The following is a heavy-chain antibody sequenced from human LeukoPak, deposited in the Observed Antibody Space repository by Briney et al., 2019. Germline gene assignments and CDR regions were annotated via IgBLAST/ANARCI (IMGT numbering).Heavy chain of an antibody. CDR1: GFTVSSNY. CDR2: IYSSGST. V-gene: IGHV3-66*01. J-gene: IGHJ4*02. Sequence: GGSLRLSCAASGFTVSSNYMSWVRQAPGKGLEWVSVIYSSGSTYYADSVKGRFTISRDNSKNTLYLQMNSLRAEDTAVYYCARGSGSWELIDYWGQGTLVTVSS. CDR3: ARGSGSWELIDY. D-gene: IGHD6-13*01.